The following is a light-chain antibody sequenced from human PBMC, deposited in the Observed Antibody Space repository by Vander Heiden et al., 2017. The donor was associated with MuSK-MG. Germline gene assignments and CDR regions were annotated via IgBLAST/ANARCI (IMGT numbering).Light chain of an antibody. CDR2: KAS. Sequence: DIQMTQSPSTLSASVGDRVTITCRASQSISSWLAWYQQKPGKAPKLLMYKASTLESGVPSRFSGSGYGTEFTLTISSRQPDDFATYYCQQYNSYSPLTFGGGAKVEIK. CDR1: QSISSW. V-gene: IGKV1-5*03. CDR3: QQYNSYSPLT. J-gene: IGKJ4*01.